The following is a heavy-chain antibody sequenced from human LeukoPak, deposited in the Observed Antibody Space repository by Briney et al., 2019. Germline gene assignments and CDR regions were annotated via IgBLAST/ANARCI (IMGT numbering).Heavy chain of an antibody. Sequence: GGSLRLSCAASRFTFSNYAMNWVRQGPGKGLEWVSVISGSAVSTYYADSVKGRFTISRDNAKNSQYLQMNSLRAEDTAVYYCARGSGWVFDNWGQGTLVTVSS. CDR3: ARGSGWVFDN. J-gene: IGHJ4*02. CDR1: RFTFSNYA. CDR2: ISGSAVST. D-gene: IGHD6-19*01. V-gene: IGHV3-23*01.